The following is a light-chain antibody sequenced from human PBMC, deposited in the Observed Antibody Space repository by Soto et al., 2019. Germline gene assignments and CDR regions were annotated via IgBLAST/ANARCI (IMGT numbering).Light chain of an antibody. CDR1: SSDVGGYNY. CDR2: EVN. V-gene: IGLV2-8*01. J-gene: IGLJ2*01. Sequence: QSALTQPPSASGSPGQSVTISCTGTSSDVGGYNYVSWYQQHPDKAPKLMIYEVNKRPSGVPDRFSGSKSGNTASLTVSGLQAEDEADYYCSSSTGSNTLVFGGGTKVTVL. CDR3: SSSTGSNTLV.